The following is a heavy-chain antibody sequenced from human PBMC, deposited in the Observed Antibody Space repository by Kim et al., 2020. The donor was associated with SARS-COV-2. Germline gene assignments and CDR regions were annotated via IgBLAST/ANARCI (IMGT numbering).Heavy chain of an antibody. CDR2: INQDGSEK. V-gene: IGHV3-7*01. CDR1: GFTFSSFW. Sequence: GGSLRLSCAASGFTFSSFWMSWVRQAPGKGLEWVANINQDGSEKYYVDSVKGRFTISRDNAKNSLYLQMNSLRAEDAAVYYCARAGTQYFDILTGYYNVLYFDYWGQGTLVTVSS. J-gene: IGHJ4*02. CDR3: ARAGTQYFDILTGYYNVLYFDY. D-gene: IGHD3-9*01.